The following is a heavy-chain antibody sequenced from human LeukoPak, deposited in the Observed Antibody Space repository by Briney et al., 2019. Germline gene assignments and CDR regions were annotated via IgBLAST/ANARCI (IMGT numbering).Heavy chain of an antibody. D-gene: IGHD3-10*01. CDR2: IYYGGTT. J-gene: IGHJ5*02. CDR1: GGSISSSNYY. Sequence: PSETLSLTCTVSGGSISSSNYYWAWVRQPPGKGLDWIGSIYYGGTTYYSPSLKSRVTISVDTSKDHFSLRLSSVTATDTAVYYCARHRRAPRGSGNFYPIHWFDPWGQGTLVTVSS. CDR3: ARHRRAPRGSGNFYPIHWFDP. V-gene: IGHV4-39*01.